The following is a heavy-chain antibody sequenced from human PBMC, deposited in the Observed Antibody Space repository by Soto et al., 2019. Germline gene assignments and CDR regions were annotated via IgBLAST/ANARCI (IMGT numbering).Heavy chain of an antibody. CDR3: ARDNGMAGSFDP. CDR2: ITGSSATI. V-gene: IGHV3-48*02. CDR1: GFTFSAYS. Sequence: EMQLVESGGGLVQPGESLRLSCAASGFTFSAYSMNWVRQAPGKGLEWISYITGSSATIYYADSVKGRFTISRDNAKNSLYQQMNSLRDEDTAIYFCARDNGMAGSFDPWGQGTLVTVSS. D-gene: IGHD2-8*01. J-gene: IGHJ5*02.